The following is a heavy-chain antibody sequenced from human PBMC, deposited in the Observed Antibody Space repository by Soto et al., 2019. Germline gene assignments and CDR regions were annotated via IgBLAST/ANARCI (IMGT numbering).Heavy chain of an antibody. CDR3: TREGELRYFDYADNGMDV. Sequence: GGSLXLSCTAAGFXCCDYAVSWFRQAPGKGLECVGFIRSKDYGGAAEYAASVKGRFTMSRDDSKSIAYLQMNSLKTEDTAVYYCTREGELRYFDYADNGMDVWGQGTTVTVSS. J-gene: IGHJ6*02. CDR1: GFXCCDYA. V-gene: IGHV3-49*03. D-gene: IGHD3-9*01. CDR2: IRSKDYGGAA.